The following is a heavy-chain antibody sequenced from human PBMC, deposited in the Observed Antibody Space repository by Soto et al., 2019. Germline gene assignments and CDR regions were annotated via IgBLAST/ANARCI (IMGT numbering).Heavy chain of an antibody. CDR2: IKQDESEK. D-gene: IGHD3-10*01. CDR1: GFTFSSYW. J-gene: IGHJ3*02. V-gene: IGHV3-7*05. Sequence: EVQLVESGGGLVQPGGSLRLSCAASGFTFSSYWMSWVRQAPGKGLEWVANIKQDESEKYYVDSVKGRFTISRDNAKNSLYLQMNSLRAEDTAVYYCARCPPKSRFGGYDAFDIWGQGTMVTVSS. CDR3: ARCPPKSRFGGYDAFDI.